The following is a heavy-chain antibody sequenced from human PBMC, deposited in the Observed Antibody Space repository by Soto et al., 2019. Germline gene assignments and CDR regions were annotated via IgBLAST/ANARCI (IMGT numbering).Heavy chain of an antibody. CDR2: IIPIFGTA. D-gene: IGHD3-22*01. J-gene: IGHJ3*02. Sequence: ASVKVSCKASGGTFSSYAISWVRQAPGQGLEWMGGIIPIFGTANYAQKFQGRVTITADESTSTAYMELSSLRSEDTAVYYCYDSSGYYHQPDAFDIWGQGTMVTASS. V-gene: IGHV1-69*13. CDR3: YDSSGYYHQPDAFDI. CDR1: GGTFSSYA.